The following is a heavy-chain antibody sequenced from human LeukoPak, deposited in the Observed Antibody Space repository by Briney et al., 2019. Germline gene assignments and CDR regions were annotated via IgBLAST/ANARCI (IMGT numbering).Heavy chain of an antibody. Sequence: ASVKVSCKASGYTFIGYDLNWVRQIPGQGLEWMGWMNPNTGNTGYAQKFQGRVTITRNTSISTAFMELSSLRSEDTAVYYCARRAVGNSYYYSMDVWGKGPTVTVSS. CDR1: GYTFIGYD. J-gene: IGHJ6*03. D-gene: IGHD6-19*01. V-gene: IGHV1-8*01. CDR2: MNPNTGNT. CDR3: ARRAVGNSYYYSMDV.